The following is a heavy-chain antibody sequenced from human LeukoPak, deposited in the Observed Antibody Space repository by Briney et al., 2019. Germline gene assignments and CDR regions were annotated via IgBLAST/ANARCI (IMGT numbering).Heavy chain of an antibody. CDR1: GGSFSGYY. J-gene: IGHJ5*02. D-gene: IGHD5-24*01. CDR3: ARGRRDGYIFQVPLLGHFDP. CDR2: INHSGST. V-gene: IGHV4-34*01. Sequence: SETLSLTCAVYGGSFSGYYWSWIRQPPGKGLEWIGEINHSGSTNYNPSLKSRVTISVDTSKNQFSLKLSSVTAADRAVYYGARGRRDGYIFQVPLLGHFDPWGQGTLVTVSS.